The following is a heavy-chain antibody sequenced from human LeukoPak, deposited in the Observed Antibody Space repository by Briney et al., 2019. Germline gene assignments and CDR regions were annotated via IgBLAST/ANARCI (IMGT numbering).Heavy chain of an antibody. J-gene: IGHJ4*02. Sequence: SETLSFTCTVSGGSISSYYWSWIRQPPGKGLAWIGYIYYSGSTNYNPSLKSRVTISVHTSKNQFSLKLSSVTAADTAVYYCARSTIFGVAPYYFDYWGQGTLVTVSS. V-gene: IGHV4-59*08. D-gene: IGHD3-3*01. CDR2: IYYSGST. CDR1: GGSISSYY. CDR3: ARSTIFGVAPYYFDY.